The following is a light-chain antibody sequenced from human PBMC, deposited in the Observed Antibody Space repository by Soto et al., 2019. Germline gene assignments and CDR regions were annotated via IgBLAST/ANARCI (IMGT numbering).Light chain of an antibody. V-gene: IGKV2-28*01. Sequence: DIGVTQSPLSLPVTPGEPASISCRSSQSLLHSNGYNYLDWYLQKPGQSPQLLIYLGSNRDSGVPDRFSGSGSGTDFTLKISRVEAEDVGVYYCMQALQTPVTFGGGTKVEIK. CDR1: QSLLHSNGYNY. J-gene: IGKJ4*01. CDR2: LGS. CDR3: MQALQTPVT.